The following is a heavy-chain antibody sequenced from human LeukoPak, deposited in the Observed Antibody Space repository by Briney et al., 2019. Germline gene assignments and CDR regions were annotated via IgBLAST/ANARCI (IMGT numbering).Heavy chain of an antibody. CDR2: INHSGSX. CDR3: ASGHDYSNHGAPVVDY. Sequence: SETLSLTCAVYGGSFSGYYXXXIRQPPGKXXXXXXXINHSGSXNXNPSLKSXXXXXXDTSKNQFSLKLSSVTAADTAVYYCASGHDYSNHGAPVVDYWGQGTLVTVSS. CDR1: GGSFSGYY. V-gene: IGHV4-34*01. J-gene: IGHJ4*02. D-gene: IGHD4-11*01.